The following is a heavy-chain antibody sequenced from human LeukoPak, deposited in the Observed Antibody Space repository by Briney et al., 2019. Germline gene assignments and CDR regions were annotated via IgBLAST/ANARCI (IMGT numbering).Heavy chain of an antibody. Sequence: GGSLRLSCAASGFTVSSSYMSWVRQAPGKGLEWVSVIYSGGSTYYADSVKGRFTISRDNSKNTLYLQMNSLRAEDTAVYYCASLPRPYYYGSGAADAFDIWGQGTMVTVSS. CDR1: GFTVSSSY. D-gene: IGHD3-10*01. CDR2: IYSGGST. J-gene: IGHJ3*02. V-gene: IGHV3-53*01. CDR3: ASLPRPYYYGSGAADAFDI.